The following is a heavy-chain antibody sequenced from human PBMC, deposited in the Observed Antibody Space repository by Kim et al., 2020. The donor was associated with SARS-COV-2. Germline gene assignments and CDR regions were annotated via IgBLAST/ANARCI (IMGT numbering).Heavy chain of an antibody. Sequence: GGSLRLSCTVSGFNFNSYSMNWVRQAPGKGLEWVSYISSSSSTVYYAGSGRGRFTISRDNAKNSLFLQMNSLRDDDTAVYYCARCPLSMTMVRGMITTTLFDYYNMDAWGQGTTVTVSS. CDR1: GFNFNSYS. D-gene: IGHD3-10*01. J-gene: IGHJ6*02. V-gene: IGHV3-48*02. CDR2: ISSSSSTV. CDR3: ARCPLSMTMVRGMITTTLFDYYNMDA.